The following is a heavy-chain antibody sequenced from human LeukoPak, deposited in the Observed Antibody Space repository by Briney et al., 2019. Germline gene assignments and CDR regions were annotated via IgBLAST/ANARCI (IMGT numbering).Heavy chain of an antibody. Sequence: PGGSLRLSCAASGFTFSTYAMHWVRQAPGKGLEWVALISSDGNNNFHAKSVKDRFTISRDDSKNTLYLQMSSLRPEDTALYYCARTSETYCSSTSCAARYGLDVWGQGTTVTVSS. D-gene: IGHD2-2*01. CDR1: GFTFSTYA. CDR2: ISSDGNNN. CDR3: ARTSETYCSSTSCAARYGLDV. J-gene: IGHJ6*02. V-gene: IGHV3-30-3*01.